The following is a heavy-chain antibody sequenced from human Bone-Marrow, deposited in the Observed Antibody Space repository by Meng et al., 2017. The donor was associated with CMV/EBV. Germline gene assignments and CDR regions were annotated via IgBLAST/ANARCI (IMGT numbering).Heavy chain of an antibody. CDR1: GYTFTSYG. J-gene: IGHJ6*02. Sequence: ASVKVSCKASGYTFTSYGISWVRQAPGQGLEWMGWISAYNGNTNYAQKLQGRVTMTTDTSTSTAYMELRSLRSDDTAVYYCARDEEMGPAAQNYYGMDVWGQGTTATVSS. V-gene: IGHV1-18*01. CDR3: ARDEEMGPAAQNYYGMDV. CDR2: ISAYNGNT. D-gene: IGHD2-2*01.